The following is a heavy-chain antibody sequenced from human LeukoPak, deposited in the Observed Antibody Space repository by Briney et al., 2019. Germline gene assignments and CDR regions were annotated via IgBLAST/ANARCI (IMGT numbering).Heavy chain of an antibody. CDR3: ARDILRWDVDTAYGYNWFDP. CDR1: GYTFTSYY. Sequence: GASVNVSCKASGYTFTSYYMHWVRQAPGQGLEWMGIINPSGGGTSYAQKFQGRVTMTRDTSTSTVYMELSSLRSEDTAVYYCARDILRWDVDTAYGYNWFDPWGQGTLVTVSS. D-gene: IGHD5-18*01. CDR2: INPSGGGT. J-gene: IGHJ5*02. V-gene: IGHV1-46*01.